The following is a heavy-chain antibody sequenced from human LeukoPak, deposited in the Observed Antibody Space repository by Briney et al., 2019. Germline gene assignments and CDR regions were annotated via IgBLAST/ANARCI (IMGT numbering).Heavy chain of an antibody. CDR2: IYPGDSDT. Sequence: GESLKISCKGSGYSFTSYWIGWVRQMPGKGLEWMGIIYPGDSDTRYSPSFQSQVTISADKSISTAYLQWSSLKASDTAMYYCARHQRYYDFWSGYSNRYGMDVWGQGTTVTVSS. J-gene: IGHJ6*02. V-gene: IGHV5-51*01. CDR1: GYSFTSYW. D-gene: IGHD3-3*01. CDR3: ARHQRYYDFWSGYSNRYGMDV.